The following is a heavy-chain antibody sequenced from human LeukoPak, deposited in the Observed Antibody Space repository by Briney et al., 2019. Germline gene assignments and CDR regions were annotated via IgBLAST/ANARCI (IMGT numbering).Heavy chain of an antibody. CDR1: GGSISSYY. CDR3: ARLDDSSGYYFLFDY. Sequence: SETLSLTCTVSGGSISSYYWSWIRQPPGKGLEWIGYIYYSGSTNYIPSLKSRVTISVDTSKNQFSLKLSSVTAADTAVYYCARLDDSSGYYFLFDYWGQGTLVTVSS. J-gene: IGHJ4*02. CDR2: IYYSGST. D-gene: IGHD3-22*01. V-gene: IGHV4-59*08.